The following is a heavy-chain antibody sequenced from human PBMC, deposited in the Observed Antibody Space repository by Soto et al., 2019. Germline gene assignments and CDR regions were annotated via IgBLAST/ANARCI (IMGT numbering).Heavy chain of an antibody. Sequence: ASVKVSCKASGGTFSSYAISWVRQAPGQGLEWMGGIIPIFGTANYAQKFQGRVTITADESTSTAYMELSSLRSEDTAVYYCAKSGDYYYYYMDVWGKGTTVTVSS. D-gene: IGHD1-26*01. J-gene: IGHJ6*03. V-gene: IGHV1-69*13. CDR1: GGTFSSYA. CDR3: AKSGDYYYYYMDV. CDR2: IIPIFGTA.